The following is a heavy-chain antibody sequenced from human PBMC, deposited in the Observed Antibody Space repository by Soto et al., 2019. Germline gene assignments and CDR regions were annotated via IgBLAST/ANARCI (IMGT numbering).Heavy chain of an antibody. D-gene: IGHD3-3*01. Sequence: QVQLVQSGAEVKKPGASVKVSCKASGYTFTSYDINWVRQATGQGLEWMGWMNPNSGNTGYAQKFQGRVTMTRNTSISTAYMELSSLRSEDTAVYYCAIRPTDHYYDFWSGYYRDYWGQGTLVTVSS. J-gene: IGHJ4*02. CDR3: AIRPTDHYYDFWSGYYRDY. CDR1: GYTFTSYD. V-gene: IGHV1-8*01. CDR2: MNPNSGNT.